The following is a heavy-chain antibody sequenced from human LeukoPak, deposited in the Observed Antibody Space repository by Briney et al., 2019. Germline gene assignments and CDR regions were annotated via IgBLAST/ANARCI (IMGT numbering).Heavy chain of an antibody. CDR2: ISYDGSNK. CDR1: GFTFSSYA. D-gene: IGHD1-26*01. V-gene: IGHV3-30*04. Sequence: PGGSLRLSCAASGFTFSSYAMHWVRQAPGKGLEWVAVISYDGSNKYYADSVKGRFTISRDNSKNTLYLQMNSLRVEDTAVYYCAKGLGSGSYYYYYGMDVWGQGTTVTVSS. J-gene: IGHJ6*02. CDR3: AKGLGSGSYYYYYGMDV.